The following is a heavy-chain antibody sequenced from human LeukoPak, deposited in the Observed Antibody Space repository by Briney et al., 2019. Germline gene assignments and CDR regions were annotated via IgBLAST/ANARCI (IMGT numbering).Heavy chain of an antibody. V-gene: IGHV3-23*01. Sequence: GGSLRLSCAASGFTFSSYAMSWVRQAPGKGLEWVSGISGSGGTTYYADSVQGRFTISRDNSKNTLYLQMNSLRAEDTAVYHCAKGTSSFDYWGQGTLVTVSS. J-gene: IGHJ4*02. CDR3: AKGTSSFDY. D-gene: IGHD2-2*01. CDR2: ISGSGGTT. CDR1: GFTFSSYA.